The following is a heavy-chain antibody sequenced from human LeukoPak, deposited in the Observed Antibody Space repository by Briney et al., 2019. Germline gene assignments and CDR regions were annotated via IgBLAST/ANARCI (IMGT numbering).Heavy chain of an antibody. CDR2: ISSNGGST. CDR1: GFTLSSYA. V-gene: IGHV3-64*01. CDR3: AKVPYGGNSAVGY. D-gene: IGHD4-23*01. J-gene: IGHJ4*02. Sequence: GGSLRLSCAASGFTLSSYAMHWVRQAPGKGLEYVSAISSNGGSTYYANSVKGRFTISRDNSKNTLFLQMGSLRAEDTAVYYCAKVPYGGNSAVGYWGQGTLVTVSS.